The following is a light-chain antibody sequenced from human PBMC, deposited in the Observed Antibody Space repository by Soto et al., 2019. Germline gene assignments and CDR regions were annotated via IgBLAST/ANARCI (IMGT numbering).Light chain of an antibody. J-gene: IGLJ1*01. V-gene: IGLV2-14*01. CDR2: DVS. CDR1: SSDVGGYNY. CDR3: CSCTSSSTLGIYV. Sequence: QSALTQPASVSGSPGQSITISCTGTSSDVGGYNYVSWYQQHPGKAPKLMIYDVSNRPSGGSNRFSGSKSGNTASLTISGLQAEDEADYYCCSCTSSSTLGIYVFGTGTKLTVL.